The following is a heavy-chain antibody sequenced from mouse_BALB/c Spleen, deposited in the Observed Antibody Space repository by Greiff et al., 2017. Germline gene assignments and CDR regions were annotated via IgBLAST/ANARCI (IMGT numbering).Heavy chain of an antibody. J-gene: IGHJ4*01. D-gene: IGHD4-1*01. Sequence: VKLLESGAELVRPGTSVKISCKASGYAFTNYWLGWVKQRPGHGLEWIGDIYPGSGNTYYNEKFKGKATLTADKSSSTAYMQLSSLTSEDSAVYFCARAGTPYYAMDYWGQGTSVTVSS. V-gene: IGHV1-63*01. CDR3: ARAGTPYYAMDY. CDR2: IYPGSGNT. CDR1: GYAFTNYW.